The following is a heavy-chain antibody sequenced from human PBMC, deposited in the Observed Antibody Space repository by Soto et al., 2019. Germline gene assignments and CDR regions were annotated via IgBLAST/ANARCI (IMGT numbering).Heavy chain of an antibody. CDR3: AKSRFGELLPFRY. CDR1: AFTFSRYA. CDR2: SSGSGGST. Sequence: GGSLRLFCAASAFTFSRYAMSWVRQAPGKGLESVSASSGSGGSTYYADSVKGRFTISIDNSKNTLYLQMNSRRAEDTAVYYCAKSRFGELLPFRYWGQGTLVTVAS. D-gene: IGHD3-10*01. J-gene: IGHJ4*02. V-gene: IGHV3-23*01.